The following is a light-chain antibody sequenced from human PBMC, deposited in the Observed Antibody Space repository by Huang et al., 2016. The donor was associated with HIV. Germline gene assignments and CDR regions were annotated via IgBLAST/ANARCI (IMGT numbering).Light chain of an antibody. J-gene: IGKJ2*01. CDR1: RNLTNSQ. CDR3: QQYDTFS. CDR2: GAS. V-gene: IGKV3-20*01. Sequence: EVVLTQSPGILSLSAGERASLSCRASRNLTNSQLAWYQQKVGKPPRLLVFGASTTVSGGPERFTGGVSGRDFTLSISGLELDDFATYYCQQYDTFSFGQGTRLE.